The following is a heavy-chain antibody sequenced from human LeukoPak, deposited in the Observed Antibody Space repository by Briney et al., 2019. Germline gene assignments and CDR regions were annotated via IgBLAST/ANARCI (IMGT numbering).Heavy chain of an antibody. CDR2: ISGRGGSI. CDR1: GFTFSSYG. Sequence: GGTLRLSCVASGFTFSSYGMTWVRQAPGKGLEWVSAISGRGGSIYYADSVKGRFTVSRDNSMNTLYLQMNSLRVEDTAVYYCAKDSRTAYDSSWLFYFDYWGLGTLVTVSS. J-gene: IGHJ4*02. CDR3: AKDSRTAYDSSWLFYFDY. D-gene: IGHD6-13*01. V-gene: IGHV3-23*01.